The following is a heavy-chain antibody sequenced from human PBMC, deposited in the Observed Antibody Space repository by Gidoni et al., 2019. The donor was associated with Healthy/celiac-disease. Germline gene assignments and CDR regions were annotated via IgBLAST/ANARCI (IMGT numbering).Heavy chain of an antibody. J-gene: IGHJ4*02. CDR3: ASYNYGSGRSDFDY. V-gene: IGHV3-23*01. CDR1: GITFSSYA. CDR2: ISGSGGSK. Sequence: VQLLESGGGLVQPAGYLRLSCAAFGITFSSYAMTWVRQAPGKGLEWISTISGSGGSKYYADSVKGRFTISRDNSKNTLYLQMNSLRAEDTAVCYCASYNYGSGRSDFDYWGQVTLVTVSS. D-gene: IGHD3-10*01.